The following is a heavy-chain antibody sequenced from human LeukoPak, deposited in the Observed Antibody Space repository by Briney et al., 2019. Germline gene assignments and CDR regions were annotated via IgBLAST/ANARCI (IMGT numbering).Heavy chain of an antibody. D-gene: IGHD5-24*01. V-gene: IGHV3-23*01. J-gene: IGHJ4*02. CDR1: GFTFSSYA. CDR2: ISNSDGST. CDR3: AKSLGVGGYTRYKGFDQ. Sequence: GGSLRLSCAASGFTFSSYAMNWVRQAPGKGLEWVSSISNSDGSTYYADFVKGRFTIPGDNSKNTLHLQMNSLRAEDTAVYYCAKSLGVGGYTRYKGFDQWGQGTLVTVSS.